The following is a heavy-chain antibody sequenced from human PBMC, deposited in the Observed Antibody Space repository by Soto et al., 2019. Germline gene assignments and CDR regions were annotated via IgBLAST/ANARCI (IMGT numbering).Heavy chain of an antibody. D-gene: IGHD3-22*01. CDR3: ATMPGYYYDSSGFGADAFDI. Sequence: GGSLRLSCAASGFTFSSYGMHWVRQAPGKGLEWVAVIWYDGSNKYYADSVKGRFTTARDNSKNTLYLQMNSLRAEDTAVYYCATMPGYYYDSSGFGADAFDIWGQGTMVTVSS. V-gene: IGHV3-33*01. J-gene: IGHJ3*02. CDR1: GFTFSSYG. CDR2: IWYDGSNK.